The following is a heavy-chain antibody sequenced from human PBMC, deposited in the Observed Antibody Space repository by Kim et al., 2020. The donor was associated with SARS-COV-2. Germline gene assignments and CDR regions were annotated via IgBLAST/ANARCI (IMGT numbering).Heavy chain of an antibody. V-gene: IGHV1-69*13. J-gene: IGHJ4*02. Sequence: SVKVSCKASGGTFSSYAISWVRQAPGQGLEWMGGIIPIFGTANYAQKFQGRVTITADESTSIAYMELSSLRSEDTAVYYCASRLVNYDSSGYYYPLDYWGQGTLVTVSS. CDR3: ASRLVNYDSSGYYYPLDY. CDR2: IIPIFGTA. D-gene: IGHD3-22*01. CDR1: GGTFSSYA.